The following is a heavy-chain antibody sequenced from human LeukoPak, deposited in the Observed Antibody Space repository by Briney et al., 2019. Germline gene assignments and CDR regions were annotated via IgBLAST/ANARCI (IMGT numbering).Heavy chain of an antibody. D-gene: IGHD3-22*01. CDR3: AKRGVVIRVILVGFHKEAYYFDS. J-gene: IGHJ4*02. Sequence: GGSLRLSCAASGFTFSSCAMSWARQAPGKGLEWVAGISGSGGGTNYADSVKGRFTISRDNFKNTLYLQMNSLRAEDTAVYFCAKRGVVIRVILVGFHKEAYYFDSWGQGALVTVSS. V-gene: IGHV3-23*01. CDR2: ISGSGGGT. CDR1: GFTFSSCA.